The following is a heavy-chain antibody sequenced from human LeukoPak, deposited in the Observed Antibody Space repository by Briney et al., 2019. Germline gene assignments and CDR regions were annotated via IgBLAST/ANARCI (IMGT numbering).Heavy chain of an antibody. CDR2: IRYDGSNK. J-gene: IGHJ4*02. CDR3: AKGGYTMVRGAFDY. CDR1: GFTFSSYG. D-gene: IGHD3-10*01. Sequence: GGSLRLSCAASGFTFSSYGMHWVRQAPGKGLEWVAFIRYDGSNKYYADSVKGRFTISRDNSKNTLYLQMNSLRAEDTAVYYCAKGGYTMVRGAFDYWGQGTLVTVSS. V-gene: IGHV3-30*02.